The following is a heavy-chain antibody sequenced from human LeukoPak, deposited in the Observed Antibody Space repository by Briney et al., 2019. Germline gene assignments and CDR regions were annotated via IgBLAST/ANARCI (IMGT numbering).Heavy chain of an antibody. J-gene: IGHJ4*02. CDR3: ARVPYCSSTSCYAIFDY. Sequence: GGSLRLSCAASGFTFGSYWMSWVRQAPGKGLEWVANIKQDGSEKYYADSVKGRFTISKDDAKNSLYLQMNSLRAEDTAVYYCARVPYCSSTSCYAIFDYWGQGALVTVSS. V-gene: IGHV3-7*05. CDR1: GFTFGSYW. CDR2: IKQDGSEK. D-gene: IGHD2-2*01.